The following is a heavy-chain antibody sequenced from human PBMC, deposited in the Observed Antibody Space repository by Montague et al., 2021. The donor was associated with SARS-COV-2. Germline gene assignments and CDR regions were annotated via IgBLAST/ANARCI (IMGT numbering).Heavy chain of an antibody. D-gene: IGHD3-3*01. CDR1: GSSISSSSYY. CDR2: IYYSGST. J-gene: IGHJ3*02. V-gene: IGHV4-39*01. CDR3: ARHSGRDTIFGVVIIPDAFDI. Sequence: SETLSLTCTVSGSSISSSSYYWGWIHQPPGKGLEWIGSIYYSGSTYYNPSLKSRVTISVDTYKNQFSLKLSSVTAADTAVYYCARHSGRDTIFGVVIIPDAFDIWGQGTMVTVSS.